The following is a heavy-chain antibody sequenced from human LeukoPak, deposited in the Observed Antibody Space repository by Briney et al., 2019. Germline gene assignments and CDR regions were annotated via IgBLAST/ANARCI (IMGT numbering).Heavy chain of an antibody. CDR1: GGSISSYY. D-gene: IGHD2-15*01. V-gene: IGHV4-4*07. J-gene: IGHJ4*02. CDR2: IYTGGST. Sequence: SETLSLTCTVSGGSISSYYWSWIRQPAGKGLEWIGRIYTGGSTNYNPSLKSRVTMSVDTSKNQFSLKLSPVTAADTAVYYCAREIRSAQSLNPFDYWGQGTLVTVSS. CDR3: AREIRSAQSLNPFDY.